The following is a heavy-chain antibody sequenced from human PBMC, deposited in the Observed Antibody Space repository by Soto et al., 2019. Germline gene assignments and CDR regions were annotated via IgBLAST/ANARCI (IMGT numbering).Heavy chain of an antibody. V-gene: IGHV4-34*01. J-gene: IGHJ5*02. CDR1: GGSVNGYY. Sequence: PSETLSLTCAVYGGSVNGYYWNWIRQPPGKGLEWIGEINHTGGTHYNPSLKSRVTMSVDTSKNQFSLRLSSVTVADTAIYYCATRITVFGLLIPPFDPWGQGTQVTVSP. CDR3: ATRITVFGLLIPPFDP. D-gene: IGHD3-3*01. CDR2: INHTGGT.